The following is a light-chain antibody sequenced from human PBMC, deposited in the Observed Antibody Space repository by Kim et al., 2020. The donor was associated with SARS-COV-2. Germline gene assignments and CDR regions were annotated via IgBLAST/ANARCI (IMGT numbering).Light chain of an antibody. V-gene: IGLV3-25*03. J-gene: IGLJ3*02. CDR1: ALPNKF. CDR2: KDT. Sequence: SYELTQAPSVSVSPGQTARITCSGDALPNKFAYWYQQKAGQAPVLVIYKDTERPSGIPERFAGSSSGATVTLTISGVQAEDEADYYCQSADRSGSWVFGGGTKLSVL. CDR3: QSADRSGSWV.